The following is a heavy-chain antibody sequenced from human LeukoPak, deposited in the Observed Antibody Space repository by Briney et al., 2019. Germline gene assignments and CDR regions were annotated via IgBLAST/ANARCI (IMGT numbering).Heavy chain of an antibody. D-gene: IGHD1-26*01. Sequence: SETLSLTCTVSGYSISSGYYWGWIRQPPGKGLEWIGCIYHSWSTYYNPSLKSRVTISVDTSKNQFSLKLSCVTAADTAVYYCAREDGSYYGYYYYMDVWGKGTTVTVSS. CDR1: GYSISSGYY. V-gene: IGHV4-38-2*02. CDR3: AREDGSYYGYYYYMDV. J-gene: IGHJ6*03. CDR2: IYHSWST.